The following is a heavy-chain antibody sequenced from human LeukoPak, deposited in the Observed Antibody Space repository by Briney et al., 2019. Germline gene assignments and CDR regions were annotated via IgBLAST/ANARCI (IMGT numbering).Heavy chain of an antibody. V-gene: IGHV4-34*01. CDR3: ARARITIFGVVIIYYYGMDV. J-gene: IGHJ6*02. CDR1: GGSFSGYY. D-gene: IGHD3-3*01. CDR2: INHSGST. Sequence: SETLSLTCAVYGGSFSGYYWSWIRQPPGKGLEWIGEINHSGSTNYNPSLKSRVTISVDTSKNQFSLKLSSVTAADTAVYYCARARITIFGVVIIYYYGMDVWGQGTTVTVSS.